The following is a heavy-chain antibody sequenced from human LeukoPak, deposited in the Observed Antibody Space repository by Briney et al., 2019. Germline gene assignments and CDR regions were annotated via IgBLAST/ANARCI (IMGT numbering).Heavy chain of an antibody. V-gene: IGHV3-48*02. D-gene: IGHD2-21*02. CDR3: ARDDSYALDY. Sequence: GGSLRLSCAASGFTFSNHNMHWVRQAPGKGLEWISYITRSGSTISYADSVKGRFTVSRDNAKNSLYLQMNSLRDEDTAVYSCARDDSYALDYWGQGALVTVSS. CDR2: ITRSGSTI. CDR1: GFTFSNHN. J-gene: IGHJ4*02.